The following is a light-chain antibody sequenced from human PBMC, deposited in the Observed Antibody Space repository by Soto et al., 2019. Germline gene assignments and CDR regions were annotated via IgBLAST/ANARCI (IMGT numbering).Light chain of an antibody. CDR2: DVS. CDR1: SSDVGGYNY. Sequence: QSALTQPASVSGSPGQSITISCPGTSSDVGGYNYVSWYQQHPGKAPKLMIYDVSNRPSGVSNRFSGSKSGNTASLTISELQAEDEADYYCSSYTSSSTLPYVFGTGTKVTVL. CDR3: SSYTSSSTLPYV. J-gene: IGLJ1*01. V-gene: IGLV2-14*01.